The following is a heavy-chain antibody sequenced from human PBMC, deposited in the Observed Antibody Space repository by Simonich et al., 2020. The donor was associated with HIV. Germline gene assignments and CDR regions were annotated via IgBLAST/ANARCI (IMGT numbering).Heavy chain of an antibody. Sequence: VQLVQSGAEVKKPGATVKISCKVSGYTFTDYYIHWVQQAPGKGLEWMGRVDPEDGEAVFAEKFQDRVTITADTSTDTAYMELSGLRSEDTAVYYCATPSLAATAFDYWGQGTLVTVSS. V-gene: IGHV1-69-2*01. D-gene: IGHD2-15*01. CDR1: GYTFTDYY. CDR3: ATPSLAATAFDY. J-gene: IGHJ4*02. CDR2: VDPEDGEA.